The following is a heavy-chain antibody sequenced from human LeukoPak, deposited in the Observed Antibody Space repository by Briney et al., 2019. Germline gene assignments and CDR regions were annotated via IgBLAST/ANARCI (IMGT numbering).Heavy chain of an antibody. Sequence: SETLSLTCTVSGGSISSYYWSWVRQPPGKGLEWIGYIYYSGSTNYNPSLKSRVTISVDTSKNQFSLKLSSVTAADTAVYYCARDGYDFWSGYYIPFDYWGQXTLVTVSS. CDR3: ARDGYDFWSGYYIPFDY. CDR1: GGSISSYY. CDR2: IYYSGST. D-gene: IGHD3-3*01. J-gene: IGHJ4*02. V-gene: IGHV4-59*01.